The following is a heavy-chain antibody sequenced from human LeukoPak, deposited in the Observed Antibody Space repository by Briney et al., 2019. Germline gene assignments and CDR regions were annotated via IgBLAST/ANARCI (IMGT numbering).Heavy chain of an antibody. Sequence: SETLSLTCTVSGGSISSSSYYWGWIRQPPGKGLEWIGSIYYSGSTYYNPSLKSRVTISVDTSKNQFPLKLSSVTAADTAVYYCARFYLRYDFWSGYYNFFDYWGQGTLVTVSS. D-gene: IGHD3-3*01. CDR2: IYYSGST. CDR3: ARFYLRYDFWSGYYNFFDY. CDR1: GGSISSSSYY. V-gene: IGHV4-39*01. J-gene: IGHJ4*02.